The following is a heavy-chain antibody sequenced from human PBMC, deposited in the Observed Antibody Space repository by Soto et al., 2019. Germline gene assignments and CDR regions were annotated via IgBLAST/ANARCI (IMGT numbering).Heavy chain of an antibody. Sequence: QVQLVESGGGLVKPGGSLRLSCAASGFTFSDYYMSWIRQAPGKGLEWVSYISSSGSTTYYADSVKGRFTISRDNAKNSLYLQMNSLRAEDTAVYYCARDHGSGWYRFSGDAFDIWGQGTMVTVSS. J-gene: IGHJ3*02. CDR2: ISSSGSTT. CDR1: GFTFSDYY. CDR3: ARDHGSGWYRFSGDAFDI. V-gene: IGHV3-11*01. D-gene: IGHD6-19*01.